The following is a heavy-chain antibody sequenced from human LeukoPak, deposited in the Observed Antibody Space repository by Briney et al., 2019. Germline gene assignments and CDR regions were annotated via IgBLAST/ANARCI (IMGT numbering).Heavy chain of an antibody. CDR2: ISPSSTYT. V-gene: IGHV3-11*06. J-gene: IGHJ6*02. CDR1: GGSFSGYY. Sequence: LSPTCAVYGGSFSGYYWTWIRQAPGKGLAWLSHISPSSTYTNFADSVKGRFTISRDNANNSLYLQMNSLRAEDTAVYYCAGGHYDMDVWGQGTTVTVSS. CDR3: AGGHYDMDV.